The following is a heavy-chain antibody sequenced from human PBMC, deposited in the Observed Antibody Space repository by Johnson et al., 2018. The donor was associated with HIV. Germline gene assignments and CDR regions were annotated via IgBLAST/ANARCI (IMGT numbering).Heavy chain of an antibody. CDR3: ARGIAQPYYNFWSGDCYAFDI. CDR1: GFTFDDYA. D-gene: IGHD3-3*01. V-gene: IGHV3-9*01. CDR2: ISWNSGSI. Sequence: VQLVESGGGLVQPGRSLRLSCAASGFTFDDYAMHWVRQAPGKGLEWVSGISWNSGSIGYADSVKGRFTISRDNAKNSLYLQMNSLRAGDTAVYYCARGIAQPYYNFWSGDCYAFDIWGQGTMVSVSS. J-gene: IGHJ3*02.